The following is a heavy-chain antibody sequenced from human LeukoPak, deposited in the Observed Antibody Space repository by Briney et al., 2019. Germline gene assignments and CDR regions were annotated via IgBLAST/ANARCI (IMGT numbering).Heavy chain of an antibody. CDR1: EFTFSNYA. Sequence: GGSLRLSCAASEFTFSNYAMNWVRQAQGKGLEWVSGISGGGGSTYYADSVKGRFTISRDNSKNTLYLQMDSLRAEDTALYYCAKGSGINRYHWIDPWGQGTLVTVSS. CDR2: ISGGGGST. V-gene: IGHV3-23*01. J-gene: IGHJ5*02. CDR3: AKGSGINRYHWIDP. D-gene: IGHD3-16*02.